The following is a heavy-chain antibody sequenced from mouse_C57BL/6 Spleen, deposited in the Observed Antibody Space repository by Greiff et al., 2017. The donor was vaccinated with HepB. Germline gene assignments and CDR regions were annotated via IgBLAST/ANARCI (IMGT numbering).Heavy chain of an antibody. Sequence: QVHVKQPGTELVKPGASVKLSCKASGYTFTSYWMHWVKQRPGQGLEWIGNINPSNGGTNYNEKFKSKATLTVDKSSSTAYMQLSSLTSEDSAVYYCARDGRTNYYGSSYEYFDYWGQGTTLTVSS. V-gene: IGHV1-53*01. CDR3: ARDGRTNYYGSSYEYFDY. D-gene: IGHD1-1*01. CDR1: GYTFTSYW. CDR2: INPSNGGT. J-gene: IGHJ2*01.